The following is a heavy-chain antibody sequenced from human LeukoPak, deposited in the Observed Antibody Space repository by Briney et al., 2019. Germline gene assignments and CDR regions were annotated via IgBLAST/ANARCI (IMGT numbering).Heavy chain of an antibody. CDR1: GYSISSGYY. J-gene: IGHJ4*02. V-gene: IGHV4-38-2*02. D-gene: IGHD2-15*01. CDR3: ARDRAALIGFHY. CDR2: IYHSGTN. Sequence: SETLSLTCTVSGYSISSGYYWGWIRQPPGKGLEWIGSIYHSGTNYYNPSLKSRVTISVDTSKNQFSLKLSSVTAADTAVYYCARDRAALIGFHYWGQGTPVTVSS.